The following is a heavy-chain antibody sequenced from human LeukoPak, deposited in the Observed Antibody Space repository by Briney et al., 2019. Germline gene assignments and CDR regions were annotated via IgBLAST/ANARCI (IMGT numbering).Heavy chain of an antibody. V-gene: IGHV3-53*01. CDR1: GFIVSNNC. D-gene: IGHD6-13*01. CDR3: TRVAFRSSWYISGNDH. CDR2: IYSGGST. Sequence: GGSLRLSCAASGFIVSNNCMSWVRQAPGKGLEWVSVIYSGGSTYYADSVRGRFTISRDSSKNILYLQMNSLRAEDTAVYYCTRVAFRSSWYISGNDHWGQGTLVTVSS. J-gene: IGHJ4*02.